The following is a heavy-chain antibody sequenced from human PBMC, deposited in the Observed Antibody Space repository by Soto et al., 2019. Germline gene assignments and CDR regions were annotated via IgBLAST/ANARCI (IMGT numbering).Heavy chain of an antibody. CDR3: AKFPLLWFGERFDP. V-gene: IGHV3-23*01. J-gene: IGHJ5*02. CDR2: ISGSGGST. CDR1: GFTFSSYA. D-gene: IGHD3-10*01. Sequence: GGSLRLSCAASGFTFSSYAMSWVRQAPGKGLEWVSAISGSGGSTYYADSVKGRFTISRDDSKNTLYLQMNSLRAEDTAVYYCAKFPLLWFGERFDPWGQGTLVTVSS.